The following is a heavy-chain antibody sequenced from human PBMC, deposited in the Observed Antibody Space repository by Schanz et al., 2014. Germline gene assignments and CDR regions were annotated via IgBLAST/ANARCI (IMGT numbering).Heavy chain of an antibody. CDR2: ISDSGDTA. J-gene: IGHJ4*02. CDR3: AKDISDTSGKDDY. CDR1: GLIFTNYA. V-gene: IGHV3-23*01. Sequence: EVQLLESGGGLVQPGGSLKLSCAASGLIFTNYAMSWVRQAPGKGLEWVSLISDSGDTAYYADSVKGRFTISRDNFKGALYLQMNSLRVEDSAIYYCAKDISDTSGKDDYWGQGTLVTVSS. D-gene: IGHD3-22*01.